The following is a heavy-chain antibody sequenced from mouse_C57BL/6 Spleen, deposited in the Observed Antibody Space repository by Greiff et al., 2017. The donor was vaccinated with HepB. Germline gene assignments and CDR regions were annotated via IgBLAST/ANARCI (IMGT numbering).Heavy chain of an antibody. CDR2: ISYDGSN. CDR1: GYSITSGYY. Sequence: EVKLVESGPGLVKPSQSLSLTCSVTGYSITSGYYWNWIRQFPGNKLEWMGYISYDGSNNYNPSLKNRISITRDTSKNQFFLKLNSVTTEDTATYYCARGDYDRYAMDYWGQGTSVTVSS. V-gene: IGHV3-6*01. D-gene: IGHD1-1*01. CDR3: ARGDYDRYAMDY. J-gene: IGHJ4*01.